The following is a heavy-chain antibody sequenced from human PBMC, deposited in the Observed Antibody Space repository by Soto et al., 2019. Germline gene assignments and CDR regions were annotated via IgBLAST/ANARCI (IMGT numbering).Heavy chain of an antibody. CDR2: IYYRGDT. Sequence: SETLSLTCIVSGGSISNYYWSWVRQPPGKGLEWIGWIYYRGDTLYSTSFKSRITMSVDTSNNQFSLKLNSVTASDTAVYYCARYCNGGSCYSKSLDYWGQGTLVTVSS. V-gene: IGHV4-59*01. J-gene: IGHJ4*02. CDR1: GGSISNYY. D-gene: IGHD2-15*01. CDR3: ARYCNGGSCYSKSLDY.